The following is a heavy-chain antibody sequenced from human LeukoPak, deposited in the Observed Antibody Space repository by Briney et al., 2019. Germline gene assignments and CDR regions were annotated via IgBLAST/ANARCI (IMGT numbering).Heavy chain of an antibody. CDR3: ASPFSYSSSS. CDR2: IKDDGSEK. Sequence: GGSLRLSCAASGFTFSSYWMSWVRQAPGKGLEWVANIKDDGSEKTYVDSVKGRFTISRDNAKNTLYLQMNSLRAEDTAVYYCASPFSYSSSSWGQGTLVTVSS. J-gene: IGHJ4*02. V-gene: IGHV3-7*01. D-gene: IGHD6-13*01. CDR1: GFTFSSYW.